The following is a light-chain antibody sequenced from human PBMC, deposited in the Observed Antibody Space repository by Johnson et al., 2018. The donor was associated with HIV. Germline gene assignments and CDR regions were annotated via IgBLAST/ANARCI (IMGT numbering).Light chain of an antibody. Sequence: QSVLTQPPSVSAAPGQKVTISCSGSSSNIGNNYVSWYRHLPGTAPKLLIYENNKRPSGIPDRFSDSKSGTSATLGITGLQTGDEADYYCGTWDSGLSAHYVFGTGTRVTVL. CDR3: GTWDSGLSAHYV. V-gene: IGLV1-51*02. CDR2: ENN. CDR1: SSNIGNNY. J-gene: IGLJ1*01.